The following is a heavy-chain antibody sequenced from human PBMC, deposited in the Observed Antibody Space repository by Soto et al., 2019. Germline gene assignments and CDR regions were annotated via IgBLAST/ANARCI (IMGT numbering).Heavy chain of an antibody. V-gene: IGHV1-69*13. CDR1: GGTFSSYA. CDR2: IIPIFGTA. D-gene: IGHD5-12*01. CDR3: ARDRNIVATIYNYYGMDV. Sequence: SVKGSCKASGGTFSSYAISWVRPAPGQGLEWMGGIIPIFGTANYAQKFQGRVTITADESTSTAYMELSSLRSEDTAVYYCARDRNIVATIYNYYGMDVWGQGTTVTVSS. J-gene: IGHJ6*02.